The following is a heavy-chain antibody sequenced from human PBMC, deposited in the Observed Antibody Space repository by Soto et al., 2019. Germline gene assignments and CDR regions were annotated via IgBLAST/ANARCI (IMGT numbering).Heavy chain of an antibody. CDR2: ISYDGSNK. D-gene: IGHD6-19*01. V-gene: IGHV3-30*18. CDR3: AKDRYSSGWYTPGYFDY. CDR1: GFTFSSYG. J-gene: IGHJ4*02. Sequence: QVQLVESGGGVVQPGRSLRLSCAASGFTFSSYGMQWVRQAPGKGLEWVAVISYDGSNKYYADSVKGRFTISRDNSKNTVYLQMNSLRAEDTAVYYCAKDRYSSGWYTPGYFDYWGQGTLVTVSS.